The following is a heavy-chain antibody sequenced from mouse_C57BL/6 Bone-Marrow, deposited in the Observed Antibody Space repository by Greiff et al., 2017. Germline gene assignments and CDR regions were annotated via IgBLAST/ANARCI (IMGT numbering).Heavy chain of an antibody. V-gene: IGHV12-3*01. D-gene: IGHD2-3*01. CDR2: ITHSGET. J-gene: IGHJ2*01. CDR3: AGDRFGYYYFDY. Sequence: VKLMESGPGLVKPSQSLFLTCSITGFPITSGYYWIWIRQSPGKPLEWMGYITHSGETFYNPSLQSPISITRETSKNQFFLQLNSVTTEDTAMYYCAGDRFGYYYFDYWGQGTTLTVSS. CDR1: GFPITSGYY.